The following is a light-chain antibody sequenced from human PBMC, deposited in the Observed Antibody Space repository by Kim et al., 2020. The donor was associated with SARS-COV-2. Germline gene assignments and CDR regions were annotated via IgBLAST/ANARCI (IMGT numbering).Light chain of an antibody. J-gene: IGLJ2*01. CDR2: GKN. CDR3: NSRDSNDNVV. Sequence: ALGQTVRITCQGDSLRSYYATWYQQKPGQAPILVIYGKNNRPSRIPDRFSGSSSGNTASLTITGTQAGDEADYYCNSRDSNDNVVFGGGTQLTVL. CDR1: SLRSYY. V-gene: IGLV3-19*01.